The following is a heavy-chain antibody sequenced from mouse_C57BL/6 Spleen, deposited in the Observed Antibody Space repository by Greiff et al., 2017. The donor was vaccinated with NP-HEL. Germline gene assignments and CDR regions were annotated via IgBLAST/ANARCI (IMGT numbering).Heavy chain of an antibody. Sequence: EVMLVESGGGLVQPKGSLKLSCAASGFTFNTYAMHWVRQAPGKGLEWVARIRSKSSNYATYYADSVKDRFTISRDDSQSMLYLQMNNLKTEDTAMYYCVRNSYYGSSYGHWYFDVWGTGTTVTVSS. V-gene: IGHV10-3*01. CDR2: IRSKSSNYAT. CDR3: VRNSYYGSSYGHWYFDV. CDR1: GFTFNTYA. D-gene: IGHD1-1*01. J-gene: IGHJ1*03.